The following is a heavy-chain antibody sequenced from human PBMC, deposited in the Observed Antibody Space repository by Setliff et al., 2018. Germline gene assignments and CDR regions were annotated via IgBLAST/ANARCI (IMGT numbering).Heavy chain of an antibody. CDR3: ARITMIPGGAVDI. V-gene: IGHV5-51*01. CDR2: IYPGDSDT. D-gene: IGHD3-22*01. Sequence: PGESLTISCKVSGYRFTSYWIGWVRQMPGKGLEWMGIIYPGDSDTRYSPSFQGQVTISADKSISTAYLQWCSLKASDTAMYYCARITMIPGGAVDIWGQGTMVTVSS. CDR1: GYRFTSYW. J-gene: IGHJ3*02.